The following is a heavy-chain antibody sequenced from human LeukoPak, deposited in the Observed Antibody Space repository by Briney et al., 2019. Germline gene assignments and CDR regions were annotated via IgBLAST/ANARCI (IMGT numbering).Heavy chain of an antibody. CDR1: GGTFSSYA. CDR3: ARDLRDWTNYFDY. CDR2: IIPILGIA. V-gene: IGHV1-69*04. Sequence: SVKVSCKASGGTFSSYAISWVRQAPGQGLEWMGRIIPILGIANYAQKFQGRVTITADKSTSTAYMELSSLRSEDTAVYYCARDLRDWTNYFDYWGQGTLVTVSS. D-gene: IGHD1-1*01. J-gene: IGHJ4*02.